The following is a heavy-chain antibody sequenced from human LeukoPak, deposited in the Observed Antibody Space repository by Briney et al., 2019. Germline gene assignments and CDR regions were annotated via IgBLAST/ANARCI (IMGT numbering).Heavy chain of an antibody. CDR1: GFTFSSYA. D-gene: IGHD5-12*01. J-gene: IGHJ3*02. V-gene: IGHV3-23*01. CDR3: AKVISGYDFGDAFDI. Sequence: GGSLRLSCAASGFTFSSYAMSWVPQAPGKGLEWVSAISGSGGSTYYADSVKGRFTISRDNSKNTLYLQMNSLRAEDTAVYYCAKVISGYDFGDAFDIWGQGTMVTVSS. CDR2: ISGSGGST.